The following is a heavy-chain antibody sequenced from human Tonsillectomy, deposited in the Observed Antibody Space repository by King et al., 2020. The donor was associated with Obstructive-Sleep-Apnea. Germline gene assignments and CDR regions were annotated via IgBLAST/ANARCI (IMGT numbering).Heavy chain of an antibody. CDR2: TRNKADSYTT. Sequence: VQLVESGGGLVQPGGSLRLSCAASGFTFSDHYMDWVRQAPGKGLEWVGRTRNKADSYTTEYAASVKGRLTISRDDSKSSLYLQMNSLKTEDTAVYYCTRLVASAQGYWLDPWGQGTLVTVSS. V-gene: IGHV3-72*01. CDR1: GFTFSDHY. CDR3: TRLVASAQGYWLDP. D-gene: IGHD3-16*02. J-gene: IGHJ5*02.